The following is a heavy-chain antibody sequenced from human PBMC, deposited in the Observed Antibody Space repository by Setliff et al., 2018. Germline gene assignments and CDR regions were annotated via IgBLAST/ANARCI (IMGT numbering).Heavy chain of an antibody. CDR1: GFTFGSHA. D-gene: IGHD3-3*01. J-gene: IGHJ4*02. CDR3: VRDSPSSLYNFWSGCSDY. Sequence: GGSLRLSCAASGFTFGSHAMHWVRQAPGKGLEWVAVISYDGINKYYADSVRGRFTISIDNSKNTLFLQMNSLSTDVTAVFYCVRDSPSSLYNFWSGCSDYWGQGTLVTVSS. V-gene: IGHV3-30*01. CDR2: ISYDGINK.